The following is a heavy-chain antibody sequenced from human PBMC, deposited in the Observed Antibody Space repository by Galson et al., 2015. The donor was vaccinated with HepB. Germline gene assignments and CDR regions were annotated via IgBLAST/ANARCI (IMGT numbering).Heavy chain of an antibody. Sequence: TLSLTCTVSGGSISSSNYYWGWIRQPPGKGLEWIGSIYYSGSTFYNPSLKSRVTISVDTSKNQFSLKLSSVTATDTALHYCAREQGRRAVTQGGVRRFDPWGQGTLVTVSS. J-gene: IGHJ5*02. CDR1: GGSISSSNYY. CDR3: AREQGRRAVTQGGVRRFDP. CDR2: IYYSGST. D-gene: IGHD6-19*01. V-gene: IGHV4-39*02.